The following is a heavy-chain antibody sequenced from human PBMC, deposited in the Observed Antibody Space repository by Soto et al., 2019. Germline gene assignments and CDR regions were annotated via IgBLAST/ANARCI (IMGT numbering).Heavy chain of an antibody. CDR1: GGTFSSYT. Sequence: ASVKVSCKASGGTFSSYTISWVRQAPGQGLEWMGRIIPILGIANYAQKFQGRVTITADKSTSTAYMELSSLRSEDTAVYYCARGLLGYCSSTSCYGQVINWFDPWGQGTLVTVSS. CDR2: IIPILGIA. D-gene: IGHD2-2*03. J-gene: IGHJ5*02. CDR3: ARGLLGYCSSTSCYGQVINWFDP. V-gene: IGHV1-69*02.